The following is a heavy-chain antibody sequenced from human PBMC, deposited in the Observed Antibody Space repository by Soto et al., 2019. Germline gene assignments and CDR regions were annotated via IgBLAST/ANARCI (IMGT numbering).Heavy chain of an antibody. CDR2: INHSGST. CDR3: ARGPSPLAYYYYMDV. V-gene: IGHV4-34*01. CDR1: GGSFSGYY. J-gene: IGHJ6*03. Sequence: SETLSLTCAVYGGSFSGYYWSWIRQPPGKGLEWIGEINHSGSTNYNPSLKSRVTISVDTSKNQFSLKLSSVTAADTAVYYCARGPSPLAYYYYMDVWGKGTTVTVSS.